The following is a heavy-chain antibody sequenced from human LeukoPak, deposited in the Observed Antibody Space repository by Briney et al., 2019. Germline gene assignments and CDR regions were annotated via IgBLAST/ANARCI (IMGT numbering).Heavy chain of an antibody. CDR1: GFTFRSYG. D-gene: IGHD6-19*01. CDR2: IWFDGSNK. V-gene: IGHV3-33*01. CDR3: ARDLGAVAGNFDY. J-gene: IGHJ4*02. Sequence: GRSLRLSCAASGFTFRSYGMHWVRQAPGKGLEWEAVIWFDGSNKYYTDSVKGRFTISRDNSKNTLYLQMNSLRAEDTAVYYCARDLGAVAGNFDYWGQGTLVTVSS.